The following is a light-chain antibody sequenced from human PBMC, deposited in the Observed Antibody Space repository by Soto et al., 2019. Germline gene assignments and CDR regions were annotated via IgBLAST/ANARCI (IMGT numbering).Light chain of an antibody. Sequence: DIQMTQSPSSLSASVGDRVTITCRASQSISSYLNWYQQKPRKAPKLLIYAASSLQSGVPSRFTGSGSGTDFTLTISSQRPEDFETYYCQQSYSTPSTFCQGTKVEIK. CDR2: AAS. V-gene: IGKV1-39*01. CDR1: QSISSY. J-gene: IGKJ1*01. CDR3: QQSYSTPST.